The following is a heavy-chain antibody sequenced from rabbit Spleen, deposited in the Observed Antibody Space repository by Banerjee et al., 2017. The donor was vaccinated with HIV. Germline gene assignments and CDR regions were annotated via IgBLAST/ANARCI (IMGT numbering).Heavy chain of an antibody. J-gene: IGHJ4*01. D-gene: IGHD6-1*01. CDR3: ARGRGGSYGYDGFNL. CDR1: GFSFSSNW. V-gene: IGHV1S45*01. CDR2: IDTNDGDT. Sequence: LEESGGGLVKPGGTLTLTCTVSGFSFSSNWICWVRQAPGKGLEWIACIDTNDGDTNCANWPKGRFTISRTSSTTVTLHMTSLTAADTATYFCARGRGGSYGYDGFNLCGPGTLVTVS.